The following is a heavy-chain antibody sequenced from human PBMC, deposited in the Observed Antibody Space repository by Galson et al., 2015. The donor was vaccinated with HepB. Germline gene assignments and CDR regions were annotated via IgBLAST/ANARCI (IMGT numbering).Heavy chain of an antibody. V-gene: IGHV1-18*01. J-gene: IGHJ4*02. D-gene: IGHD3-3*01. CDR1: GYTFTNYG. CDR3: ARDRRDFWSGYPTDGIDY. CDR2: ISAYNGNT. Sequence: SVKVSCKASGYTFTNYGISWVRQAPGQGLEWMGWISAYNGNTNYAQKLQGRVTMTTDTSTSTAYMELRSLRSDDTAVYYCARDRRDFWSGYPTDGIDYWGQGTLVTVSS.